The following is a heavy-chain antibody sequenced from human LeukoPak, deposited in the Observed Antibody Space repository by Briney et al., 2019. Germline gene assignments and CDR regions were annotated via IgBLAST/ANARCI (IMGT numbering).Heavy chain of an antibody. J-gene: IGHJ3*02. CDR1: GGSFSGYY. CDR2: IYYSGST. CDR3: ARDRSFCGGDCYSSTPI. D-gene: IGHD2-21*02. Sequence: SETLSLTCAVYGGSFSGYYWSWIRQHPGKGLEWIGYIYYSGSTYYNPSLKSRVTISVDTSKNQFSLKLSSVTAADTAVYYCARDRSFCGGDCYSSTPIWGQGTMVTVSS. V-gene: IGHV4-31*11.